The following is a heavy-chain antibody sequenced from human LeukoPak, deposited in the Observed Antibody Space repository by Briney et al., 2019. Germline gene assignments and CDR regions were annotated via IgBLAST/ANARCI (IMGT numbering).Heavy chain of an antibody. CDR3: ARDPDSGGWSFEDY. CDR1: GFTFSGYA. D-gene: IGHD6-19*01. CDR2: ISGSGGRT. J-gene: IGHJ4*02. V-gene: IGHV3-23*01. Sequence: GGSLRLSCAASGFTFSGYAMSWVRQAPGKGLEWVSGISGSGGRTDYTDSVKGRFTISRDNSINTVYLQMNSLRAEDTAVYYCARDPDSGGWSFEDYWGQGALVTVSS.